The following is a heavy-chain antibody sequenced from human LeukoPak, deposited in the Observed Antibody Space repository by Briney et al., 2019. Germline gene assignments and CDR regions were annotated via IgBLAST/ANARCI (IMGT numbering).Heavy chain of an antibody. Sequence: ASVKVSCKASGYTFTGYYIQWVRQAPGQGLEWMGWSNPAGGGTNYAQNFQGRVTMTRDMSTNTVYMELSSLRSEDTAVYYCARDPPYYYDTKDYMDVWGKGTTVTVSS. CDR1: GYTFTGYY. V-gene: IGHV1-2*02. CDR3: ARDPPYYYDTKDYMDV. J-gene: IGHJ6*03. D-gene: IGHD3-22*01. CDR2: SNPAGGGT.